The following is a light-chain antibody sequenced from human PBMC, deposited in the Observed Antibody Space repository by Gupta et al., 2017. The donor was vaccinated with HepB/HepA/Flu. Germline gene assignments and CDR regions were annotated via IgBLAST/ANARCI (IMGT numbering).Light chain of an antibody. CDR1: KSLLSISNNENH. CDR2: WAS. Sequence: DIVLTQSPESLAVSLGETATINCKSSKSLLSISNNENHLAWYQQKPGQPPTLLIHWASTREYGVPDRFSGSGSGTDFTLTSSSRQAEDVAVYYWNQDYDTQTYGQGTRVEIK. V-gene: IGKV4-1*01. CDR3: NQDYDTQT. J-gene: IGKJ1*01.